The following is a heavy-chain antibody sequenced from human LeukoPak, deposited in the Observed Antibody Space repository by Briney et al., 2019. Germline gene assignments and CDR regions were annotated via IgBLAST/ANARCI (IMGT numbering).Heavy chain of an antibody. V-gene: IGHV3-30*02. Sequence: GGSLRLSCAASGFTFSSYGMHWVRQAPGKGLEWVAFIRYDGSNKYYADSVKGRFTISRDNSKNTLYLQMNSLRAEDTAVYYCARDYSARDYYGSGSSWGFDPWGQGTLVTVSS. CDR3: ARDYSARDYYGSGSSWGFDP. CDR2: IRYDGSNK. CDR1: GFTFSSYG. D-gene: IGHD3-10*01. J-gene: IGHJ5*02.